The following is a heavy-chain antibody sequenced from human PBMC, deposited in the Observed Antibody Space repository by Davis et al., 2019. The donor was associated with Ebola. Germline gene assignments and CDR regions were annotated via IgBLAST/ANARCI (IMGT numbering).Heavy chain of an antibody. D-gene: IGHD1-26*01. Sequence: PSETLSLTCAVSGVSISSGAYSWSWIRQPPGKGLEWIGFIYYSGSTYYNPSLKSRVTISLDTSKNQFSLKLSSVTAADTAVYYCARGSGNYDIFDYWGQGTLVTVSS. CDR2: IYYSGST. J-gene: IGHJ4*02. CDR1: GVSISSGAYS. V-gene: IGHV4-30-4*07. CDR3: ARGSGNYDIFDY.